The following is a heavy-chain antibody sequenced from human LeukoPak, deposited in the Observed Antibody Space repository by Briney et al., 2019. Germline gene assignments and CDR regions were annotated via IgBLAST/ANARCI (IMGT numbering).Heavy chain of an antibody. Sequence: SPTPSLTCTVSSGSISSSSYYWGWIRQPPGEGLEWIGNIYYSGSTYYNPSLKSRVTISVDTSKNQFSLNLSSVTAADSALYYCARVRYSYGYYYAMDVWGQGTTVTVSS. CDR3: ARVRYSYGYYYAMDV. J-gene: IGHJ6*02. CDR2: IYYSGST. V-gene: IGHV4-39*01. D-gene: IGHD5-18*01. CDR1: SGSISSSSYY.